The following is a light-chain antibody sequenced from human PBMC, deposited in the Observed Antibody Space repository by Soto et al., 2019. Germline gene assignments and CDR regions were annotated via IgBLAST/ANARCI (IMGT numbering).Light chain of an antibody. CDR3: SSHTSSSTLV. V-gene: IGLV2-14*03. Sequence: QSALTQPASVSGSPGQSITISCTGTSSDVGAYDYVSWYQQHPGKVPKLMIYDVNNRPSGVSNRFSGSKSGNTASLTISGLQAEDEADYYCSSHTSSSTLVFGGGTKLTVL. CDR2: DVN. CDR1: SSDVGAYDY. J-gene: IGLJ2*01.